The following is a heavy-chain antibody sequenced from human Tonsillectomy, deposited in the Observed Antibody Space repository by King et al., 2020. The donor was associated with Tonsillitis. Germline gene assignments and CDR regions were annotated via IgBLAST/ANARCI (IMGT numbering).Heavy chain of an antibody. Sequence: VQLVESGGGLVQPGGSLRLSCAASGFTFSSYAMSWVRQAPGKGLEWVSAISASGGSTYYADSVKGRVTISRDNSQNTLYLQMNSLRDEDTAVYYCAKYRTCYWFFDYWGQGTLVTVSS. CDR2: ISASGGST. CDR1: GFTFSSYA. D-gene: IGHD3-10*01. CDR3: AKYRTCYWFFDY. V-gene: IGHV3-23*04. J-gene: IGHJ4*02.